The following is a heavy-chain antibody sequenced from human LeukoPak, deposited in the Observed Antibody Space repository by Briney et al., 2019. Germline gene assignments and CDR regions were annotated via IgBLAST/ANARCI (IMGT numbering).Heavy chain of an antibody. CDR3: ARGRLVAACHYYYMDV. CDR2: INHSGST. J-gene: IGHJ6*03. V-gene: IGHV4-34*01. CDR1: GGSFSGYY. D-gene: IGHD6-6*01. Sequence: SETLSLTCAVYGGSFSGYYWSWIRQPPGKGLEWIGEINHSGSTNYNPSLKSRVTISVDTSKNQFSLKLSSVTAADTAVYYCARGRLVAACHYYYMDVWGKGTTVTVSS.